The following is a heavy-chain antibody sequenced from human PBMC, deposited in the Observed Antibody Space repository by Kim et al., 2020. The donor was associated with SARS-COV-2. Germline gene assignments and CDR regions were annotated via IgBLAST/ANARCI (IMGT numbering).Heavy chain of an antibody. CDR2: IYTSGST. V-gene: IGHV4-4*07. J-gene: IGHJ6*02. CDR1: AGSISSYY. D-gene: IGHD3-3*01. CDR3: AREGEYDFWSGYYSYYGMDV. Sequence: SETLSLTCTVSAGSISSYYWSWIRQPAGKGLEWIGRIYTSGSTNYNPSLKSRVTMSVDTSKNQFSLKLSSVTAADTAVYYCAREGEYDFWSGYYSYYGMDVWGQGTTVTVSS.